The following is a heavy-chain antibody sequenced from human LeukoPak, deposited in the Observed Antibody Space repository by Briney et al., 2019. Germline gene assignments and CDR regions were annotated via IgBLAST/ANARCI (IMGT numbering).Heavy chain of an antibody. CDR3: ARGSGASGIYDMDV. D-gene: IGHD3-10*01. Sequence: ASVKVSCKASGYTFTGYYMHWVRQAPGQGLEWMGWINPNSGGTNYAQKFQGWVTMTRDTSISTAYMELSRLRSDDTAVYYCARGSGASGIYDMDVWGQGTTVTVSS. J-gene: IGHJ6*02. V-gene: IGHV1-2*04. CDR2: INPNSGGT. CDR1: GYTFTGYY.